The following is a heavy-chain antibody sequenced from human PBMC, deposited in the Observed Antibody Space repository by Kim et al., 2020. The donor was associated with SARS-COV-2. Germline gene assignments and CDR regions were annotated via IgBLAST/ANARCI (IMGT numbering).Heavy chain of an antibody. V-gene: IGHV3-11*06. CDR3: ARDHKAVAGPSYYYYYGMDV. D-gene: IGHD6-19*01. J-gene: IGHJ6*02. Sequence: RFTISRDNAKNSLYLQMNSLRAEDTAVYYCARDHKAVAGPSYYYYYGMDVWGQGTTVTVSS.